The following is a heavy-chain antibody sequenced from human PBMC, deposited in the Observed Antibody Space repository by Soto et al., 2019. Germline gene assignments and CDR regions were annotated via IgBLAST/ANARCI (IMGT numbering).Heavy chain of an antibody. CDR1: GGTFSSYA. D-gene: IGHD3-10*01. CDR3: ARDLGRGTMVRGVSS. CDR2: IIPIFGTA. Sequence: ASVKVSCKASGGTFSSYAISWVRQAPGQGLEWMGGIIPIFGTANYAQKFQGRVTITADESTSTAYMELSSLRSEDTAVYYCARDLGRGTMVRGVSSWGQGTLVTVSS. J-gene: IGHJ4*02. V-gene: IGHV1-69*13.